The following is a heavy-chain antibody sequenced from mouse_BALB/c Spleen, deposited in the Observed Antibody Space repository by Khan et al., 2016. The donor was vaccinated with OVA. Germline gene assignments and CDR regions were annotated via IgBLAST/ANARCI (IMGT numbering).Heavy chain of an antibody. CDR1: GYAFTNYL. V-gene: IGHV1-54*01. J-gene: IGHJ4*01. CDR3: ARRDYAMDY. Sequence: VQLQESGAELVRPGTSVKVSCKASGYAFTNYLIEWVKQRPGQGLEWIGVINPGSGGTNYNEKFKGKATLTADKSSSTAYMQLSSLTSDDSAVYSCARRDYAMDYWGQGTSVTVSS. CDR2: INPGSGGT.